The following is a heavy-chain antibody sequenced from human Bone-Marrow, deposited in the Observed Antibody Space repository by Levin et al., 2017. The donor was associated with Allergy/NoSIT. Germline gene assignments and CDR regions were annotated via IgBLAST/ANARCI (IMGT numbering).Heavy chain of an antibody. D-gene: IGHD4-23*01. V-gene: IGHV4-59*01. Sequence: MASETLSLTCSVSGGSINTYHWNWIRQPPGKGLEWIGYISNSGITNYNPSLKSRVTISMDTSKEQASLKLSSVTTADTAMYYCARDDEGGFRPDPDYWGQGTLVTVSS. CDR3: ARDDEGGFRPDPDY. CDR1: GGSINTYH. J-gene: IGHJ4*02. CDR2: ISNSGIT.